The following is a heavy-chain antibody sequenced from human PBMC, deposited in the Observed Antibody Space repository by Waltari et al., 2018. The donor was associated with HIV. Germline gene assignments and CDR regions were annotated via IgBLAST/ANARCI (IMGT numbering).Heavy chain of an antibody. V-gene: IGHV4-61*02. CDR1: GGSISSGSYY. CDR2: IYTSRRT. J-gene: IGHJ4*02. CDR3: ARATGDSPFDY. Sequence: QVQLQESGPGLVKPSQTLSLTCTVSGGSISSGSYYWSWIRQPAGKGLEWIGRIYTSRRTNYNPSLKSRVTISVDTSKNQLSLKLSSVTAADTAVYYCARATGDSPFDYWGQGTLVTVSS. D-gene: IGHD4-17*01.